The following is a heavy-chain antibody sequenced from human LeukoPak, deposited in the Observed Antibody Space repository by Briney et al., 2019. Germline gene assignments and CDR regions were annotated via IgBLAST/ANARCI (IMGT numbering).Heavy chain of an antibody. J-gene: IGHJ4*02. CDR2: ISGSGGST. CDR1: GFTFSSYA. CDR3: ARTIVDGGTSY. V-gene: IGHV3-23*01. D-gene: IGHD2-15*01. Sequence: GGSLRLSCAASGFTFSSYAMSWVRQAPGKGLEWVSAISGSGGSTYYADSVKGRFTISRDNSKNTLYLQMNSLRSDDTAVYYCARTIVDGGTSYWGQGTLVTVSS.